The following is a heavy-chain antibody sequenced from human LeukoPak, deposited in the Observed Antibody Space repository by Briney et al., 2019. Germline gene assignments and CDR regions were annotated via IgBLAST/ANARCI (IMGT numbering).Heavy chain of an antibody. V-gene: IGHV3-48*03. Sequence: GGSLRLSCAASGFTFSSYDMNWVRQAPGKGLEWVSYISSSGSTIYYADSVKGRFTISRDNAKNSLYLQMNSLRAEDTAVYYCARGRDSYGPHAFDIWGQGTMVTVSS. CDR2: ISSSGSTI. CDR3: ARGRDSYGPHAFDI. D-gene: IGHD2-21*02. CDR1: GFTFSSYD. J-gene: IGHJ3*02.